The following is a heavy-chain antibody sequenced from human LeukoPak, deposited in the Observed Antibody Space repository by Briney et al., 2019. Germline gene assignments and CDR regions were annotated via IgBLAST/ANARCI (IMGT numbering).Heavy chain of an antibody. V-gene: IGHV3-30*04. CDR1: GSIFSDYA. J-gene: IGHJ4*02. Sequence: GGSLRLSCAAAGSIFSDYATHCARQAPGKGREWVAVTSYDGSNKYADSVKGRFTISRDNSKNTLYLQMNSLRAEDTAVYYCARAYYSDSSGYFYLSDSWGQGTLVTVSS. CDR3: ARAYYSDSSGYFYLSDS. D-gene: IGHD3-22*01. CDR2: TSYDGSNK.